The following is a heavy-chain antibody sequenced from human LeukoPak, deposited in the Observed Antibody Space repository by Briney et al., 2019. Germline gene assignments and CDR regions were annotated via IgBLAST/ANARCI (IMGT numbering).Heavy chain of an antibody. CDR1: GFTFSSYS. V-gene: IGHV3-33*08. D-gene: IGHD3-10*01. Sequence: GGSLRLSCAASGFTFSSYSMNWVRQAPGKGLEWVAVIFYDGSNKYYADSVKGRFTISRDNAKNSLYLQMNSLRAEDTAVYYCARDRVLDYWGQGTLVTVSS. CDR3: ARDRVLDY. J-gene: IGHJ4*02. CDR2: IFYDGSNK.